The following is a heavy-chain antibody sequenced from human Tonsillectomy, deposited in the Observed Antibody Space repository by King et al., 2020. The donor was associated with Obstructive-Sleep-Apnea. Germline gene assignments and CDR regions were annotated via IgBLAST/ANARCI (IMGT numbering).Heavy chain of an antibody. D-gene: IGHD5-24*01. V-gene: IGHV1-2*02. CDR1: GYTFTGYY. CDR3: ARERDGYNSFYY. Sequence: VQLVESGAEVKKPGASVRVSCKASGYTFTGYYIYWVRQAPGQGLEWMGWIDPSSGGTSFAQKFQGRVTMTRDTYISTAFMEVSRLKSDDTAMFYCARERDGYNSFYYWGQGTLVTVSS. CDR2: IDPSSGGT. J-gene: IGHJ4*02.